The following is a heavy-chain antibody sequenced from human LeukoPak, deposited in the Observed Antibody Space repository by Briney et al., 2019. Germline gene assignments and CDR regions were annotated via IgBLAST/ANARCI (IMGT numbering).Heavy chain of an antibody. V-gene: IGHV1-69*01. Sequence: SVKVSCKASGGTVSSYAISWVRQAPGQGLEWMGGIIPIFGTANHAQKFQGRVTITAAESTSTAYMELSSLRSEDTAVYYCARVTPETAAGYYYDYGMDVWGQGTPVTVSS. CDR2: IIPIFGTA. CDR1: GGTVSSYA. D-gene: IGHD6-13*01. J-gene: IGHJ6*02. CDR3: ARVTPETAAGYYYDYGMDV.